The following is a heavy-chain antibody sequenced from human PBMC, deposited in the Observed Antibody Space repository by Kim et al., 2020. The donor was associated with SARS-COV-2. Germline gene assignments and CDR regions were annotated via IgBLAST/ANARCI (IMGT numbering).Heavy chain of an antibody. J-gene: IGHJ4*02. V-gene: IGHV3-11*01. Sequence: GGSLRLSCAASGFTFSDYYMSWIRQAPGKGLEWVSYISTSGTTVYYADSVRGRFTISRDNAKNSLYLQMNSLRAEDTAVYYCAKLYGDPLSIWGQGTLVTVSS. CDR1: GFTFSDYY. CDR2: ISTSGTTV. D-gene: IGHD4-17*01. CDR3: AKLYGDPLSI.